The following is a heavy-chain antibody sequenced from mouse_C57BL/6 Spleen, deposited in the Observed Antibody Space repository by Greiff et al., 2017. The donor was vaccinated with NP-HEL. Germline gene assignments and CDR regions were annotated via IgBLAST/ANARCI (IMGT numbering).Heavy chain of an antibody. D-gene: IGHD4-1*01. CDR2: ISSGGSYT. Sequence: EVNVVESGGDLVKPGGSLKLSCAASGFTFSSYGMSWVRQTPDKRLEWVATISSGGSYTYYPDSVKGRFTISRDNAKNTLYLQMSSLKSEDTAMYYCARRELGRRDYFDYWGQGTTLTVSS. CDR3: ARRELGRRDYFDY. J-gene: IGHJ2*01. CDR1: GFTFSSYG. V-gene: IGHV5-6*02.